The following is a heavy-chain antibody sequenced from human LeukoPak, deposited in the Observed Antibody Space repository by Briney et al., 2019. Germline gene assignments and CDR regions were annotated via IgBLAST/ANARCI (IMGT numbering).Heavy chain of an antibody. D-gene: IGHD3-10*01. CDR3: VKDVIYRGGKWDAFET. CDR1: GFSFDDYA. Sequence: PGGSLRLSCAASGFSFDDYAMHWVRLAPGKGLEWVSGLTWNSGEIGYADSVKGRFTIARDNARRSLHLQMNSLTTEDTALYYCVKDVIYRGGKWDAFETWGPGTMVTVSS. CDR2: LTWNSGEI. V-gene: IGHV3-9*01. J-gene: IGHJ3*02.